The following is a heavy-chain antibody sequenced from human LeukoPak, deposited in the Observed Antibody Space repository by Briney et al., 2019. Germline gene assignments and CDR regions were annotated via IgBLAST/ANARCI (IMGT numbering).Heavy chain of an antibody. D-gene: IGHD3-22*01. CDR2: ISGSGGST. V-gene: IGHV3-23*01. CDR1: GFTFSSYA. Sequence: PGGSLGLSCAASGFTFSSYAMSWVRQAPGKGLEWVSAISGSGGSTYYADSVKGRFTISRDNSKNTLYLQMNSLRAEDTAVYYCAKDLIYYDSSGYPSGYFDYWGQGTLVTVSS. J-gene: IGHJ4*02. CDR3: AKDLIYYDSSGYPSGYFDY.